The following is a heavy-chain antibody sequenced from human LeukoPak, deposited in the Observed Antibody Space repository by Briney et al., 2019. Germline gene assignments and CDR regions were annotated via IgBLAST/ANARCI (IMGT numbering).Heavy chain of an antibody. Sequence: GGSLGLSCAASGFTFSSYAMSWVRQAPGKGLEWVSAISGSGGSTYYADFVKGRFTISRDNSKNTLYLQMNSLRAEDTAVYYCAKDESYVVVAATYFDYWGQGTLVTVSS. J-gene: IGHJ4*02. CDR1: GFTFSSYA. V-gene: IGHV3-23*01. D-gene: IGHD2-15*01. CDR3: AKDESYVVVAATYFDY. CDR2: ISGSGGST.